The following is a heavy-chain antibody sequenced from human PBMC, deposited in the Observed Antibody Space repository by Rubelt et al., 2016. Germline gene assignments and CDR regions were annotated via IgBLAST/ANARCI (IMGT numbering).Heavy chain of an antibody. CDR1: GGSISSYY. D-gene: IGHD3-22*01. Sequence: QVQLQESGPGLVKPSETLSLTCTVSGGSISSYYWSWIRQPPGKGLEWIGALYYSGSTNYNPSLKSRVTMSVDTSKNQFSLKLSSVTAADTAVYYCARTATYYYDSSGYWFDYWGQGTLVTVSS. J-gene: IGHJ4*02. CDR2: LYYSGST. CDR3: ARTATYYYDSSGYWFDY. V-gene: IGHV4-59*12.